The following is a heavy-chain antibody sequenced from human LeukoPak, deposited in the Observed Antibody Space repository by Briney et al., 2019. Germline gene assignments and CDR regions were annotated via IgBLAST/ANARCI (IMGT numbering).Heavy chain of an antibody. D-gene: IGHD3-10*01. CDR1: GGSISSGSYD. J-gene: IGHJ4*02. CDR3: ARVYYYGSGSYGPFDY. CDR2: IYTSDST. Sequence: SETLSLTCTVSGGSISSGSYDWSWIRQPGGKGLQWIGRIYTSDSTNYNPSLKSRITISVDTSKNQFSLKLSSLTAADTAVYYCARVYYYGSGSYGPFDYWGQGTLVTVSS. V-gene: IGHV4-61*02.